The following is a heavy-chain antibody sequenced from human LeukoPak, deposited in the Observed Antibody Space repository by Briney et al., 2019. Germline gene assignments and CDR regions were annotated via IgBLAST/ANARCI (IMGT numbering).Heavy chain of an antibody. CDR3: ARGTKWLAKVDRPEDY. CDR1: GGSFSGYY. Sequence: SETLSLTCAVYGGSFSGYYWSWIRQPPGKGLEWIGEINHSGSTNYNPSLKSRVTISVDTSKNQFSLNLSSVTAADTAVYYCARGTKWLAKVDRPEDYWGQGTLVTVSS. CDR2: INHSGST. D-gene: IGHD5-12*01. J-gene: IGHJ4*02. V-gene: IGHV4-34*01.